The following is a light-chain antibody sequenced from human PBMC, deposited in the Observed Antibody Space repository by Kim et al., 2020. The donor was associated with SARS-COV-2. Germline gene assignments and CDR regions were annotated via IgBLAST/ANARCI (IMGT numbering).Light chain of an antibody. Sequence: QSVLTQPPSASGTPGQRVTISCSGSSSNIGRNYVYWYQQLPGTAPKLLIYRNNQRPSGVPDRFSGSKSGTSASLAISGLQSEDEAGYYCAAWDDSLSGVVFGGGTKLTVL. V-gene: IGLV1-47*01. CDR1: SSNIGRNY. CDR3: AAWDDSLSGVV. J-gene: IGLJ2*01. CDR2: RNN.